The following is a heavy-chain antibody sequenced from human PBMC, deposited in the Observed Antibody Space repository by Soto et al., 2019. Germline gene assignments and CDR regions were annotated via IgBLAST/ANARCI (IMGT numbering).Heavy chain of an antibody. Sequence: ASVKVSCNASGGTFSSYAISWVRQAPGQGLEWMGGIIPIFGAANSAQKFQGRVTITANEPTSTAYMELSSRRSEDTAVYYCASHYSSGWYYYSYGMDVWGQGTTVTVSS. V-gene: IGHV1-69*13. D-gene: IGHD6-19*01. CDR3: ASHYSSGWYYYSYGMDV. J-gene: IGHJ6*02. CDR1: GGTFSSYA. CDR2: IIPIFGAA.